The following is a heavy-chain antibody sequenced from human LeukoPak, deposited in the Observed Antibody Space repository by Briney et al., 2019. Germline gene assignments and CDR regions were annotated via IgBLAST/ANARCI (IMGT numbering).Heavy chain of an antibody. CDR3: ARGRDKTTSPAIDY. CDR1: GYTFSGYY. V-gene: IGHV1-2*02. J-gene: IGHJ4*02. Sequence: VSVKVSCKASGYTFSGYYMHRVRQAPGQGHEWMGWISPKSGDTNYAQNFQGRVTMTRDTSISTAYMELSRLTSDDTAVYYCARGRDKTTSPAIDYWGQGTLVTVSS. CDR2: ISPKSGDT. D-gene: IGHD2-2*01.